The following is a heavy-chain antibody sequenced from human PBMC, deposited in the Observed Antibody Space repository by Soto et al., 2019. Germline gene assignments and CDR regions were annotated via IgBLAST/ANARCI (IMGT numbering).Heavy chain of an antibody. CDR2: ISYDGSNK. J-gene: IGHJ6*02. V-gene: IGHV3-30-3*01. CDR1: GFTFSSYA. Sequence: AGGSLRLSCAASGFTFSSYAMHWVRQAPGKGLEWVAVISYDGSNKYYADSVKGRFTISRDNSKNTLYLQMNSLRAEDTAVYYCARGNLGYCSGGSCWRDYYGMDVWGQGTTVTVSS. D-gene: IGHD2-15*01. CDR3: ARGNLGYCSGGSCWRDYYGMDV.